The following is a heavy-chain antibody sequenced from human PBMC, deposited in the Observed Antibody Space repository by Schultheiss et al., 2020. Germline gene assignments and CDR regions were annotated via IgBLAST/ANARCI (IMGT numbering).Heavy chain of an antibody. Sequence: GGSLRLSCAASGFTFSSYSMNWVRQAPGKGLEWVSYISSSSSTIYYADSVKGRFTISRDNAKNSLYLQMNSLRAEDTAVYYCVKWFYDFWSGYSRAEYFQHWGQGTLVTVSS. CDR3: VKWFYDFWSGYSRAEYFQH. J-gene: IGHJ1*01. D-gene: IGHD3-3*01. V-gene: IGHV3-48*01. CDR1: GFTFSSYS. CDR2: ISSSSSTI.